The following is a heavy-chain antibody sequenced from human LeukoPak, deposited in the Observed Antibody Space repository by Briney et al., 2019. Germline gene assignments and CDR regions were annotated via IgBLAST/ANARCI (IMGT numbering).Heavy chain of an antibody. V-gene: IGHV6-1*01. CDR2: TYYRPKFNT. D-gene: IGHD3-10*01. Sequence: SQTLSLTCAISGDSLSNNNVAWNCIRQSPSRGLEWLVRTYYRPKFNTDYAVSVKSRIDINSDTSKNKFYLQLNSVTPDETGVYYCARGSHRSFDYWGQGTLVTVSS. J-gene: IGHJ4*02. CDR1: GDSLSNNNVA. CDR3: ARGSHRSFDY.